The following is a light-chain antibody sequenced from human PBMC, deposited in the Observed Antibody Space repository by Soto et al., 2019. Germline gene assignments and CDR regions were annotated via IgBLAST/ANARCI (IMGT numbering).Light chain of an antibody. J-gene: IGKJ2*01. CDR2: LAS. Sequence: DIQMTQSPSSLSASVGDRVTITCRASQTIDRYLNWYQHKPGKAPKLLIYLASSLQSGVPSRFSGSGSGTDFTLTISSLQPEDFATYYCQQTYSTLYTFGQATKLDIK. CDR1: QTIDRY. V-gene: IGKV1-39*01. CDR3: QQTYSTLYT.